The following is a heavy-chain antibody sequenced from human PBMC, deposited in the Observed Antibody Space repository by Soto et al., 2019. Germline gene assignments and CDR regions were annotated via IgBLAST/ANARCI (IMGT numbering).Heavy chain of an antibody. CDR2: ISYDGSNK. Sequence: GGSLRLSCAASGFTFSSYAMHWVRQAPGKGLEWVAVISYDGSNKYYADSVKGRFTISRDNSKNTLYLQMNSLRAEDTAVYYCAIRKYSSSSRGWFDPWGQGTLVTVSS. V-gene: IGHV3-30-3*01. CDR3: AIRKYSSSSRGWFDP. D-gene: IGHD6-6*01. CDR1: GFTFSSYA. J-gene: IGHJ5*02.